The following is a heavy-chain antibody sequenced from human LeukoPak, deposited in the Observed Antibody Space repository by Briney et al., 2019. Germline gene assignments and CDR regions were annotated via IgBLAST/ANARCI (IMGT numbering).Heavy chain of an antibody. CDR2: ISGSGGST. CDR1: GFTFSSYA. Sequence: GALRLSSAASGFTFSSYAMSWVRQAPGKGLEWVSAISGSGGSTYYADSVKGRFTISRDNSKNTLYLQMNSLRAEDTAVYYCAKVYCSSTSCPSYNWFDPWGQGTLVTVSS. V-gene: IGHV3-23*01. CDR3: AKVYCSSTSCPSYNWFDP. J-gene: IGHJ5*02. D-gene: IGHD2-2*01.